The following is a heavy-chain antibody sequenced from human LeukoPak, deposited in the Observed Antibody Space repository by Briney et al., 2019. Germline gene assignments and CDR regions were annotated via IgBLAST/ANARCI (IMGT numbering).Heavy chain of an antibody. D-gene: IGHD3-9*01. Sequence: GGSLRLSCAASGFTFSNYTMNWVRQAPGKGLEWVSSISSSRSYIFYADSVKGRFTVSRDNAKNSLYLQMNSLRAEDTAVYYCARVLSSDDYWGQGTLVTVSS. CDR2: ISSSRSYI. V-gene: IGHV3-21*01. J-gene: IGHJ4*02. CDR1: GFTFSNYT. CDR3: ARVLSSDDY.